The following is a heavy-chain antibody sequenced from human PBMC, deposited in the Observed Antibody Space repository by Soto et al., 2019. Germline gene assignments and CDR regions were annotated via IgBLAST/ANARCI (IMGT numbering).Heavy chain of an antibody. J-gene: IGHJ4*02. Sequence: SQTPSLTCAISGDSVSSKSAAWNWIRQSPSRGLEWLGKTYYRSKWYNDYAVSVKSRITINPDTSKNQFSLHLSSVTPEDTAVYYCARDPAAGTHFDYWGQGTLVTVSS. V-gene: IGHV6-1*01. D-gene: IGHD6-19*01. CDR3: ARDPAAGTHFDY. CDR1: GDSVSSKSAA. CDR2: TYYRSKWYN.